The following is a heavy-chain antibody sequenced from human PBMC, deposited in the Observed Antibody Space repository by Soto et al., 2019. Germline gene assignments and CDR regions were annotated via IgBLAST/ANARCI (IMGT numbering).Heavy chain of an antibody. CDR2: IYYSGST. J-gene: IGHJ4*02. CDR3: ARHTPAISISNH. D-gene: IGHD2-15*01. V-gene: IGHV4-39*01. Sequence: XETKSLTWSVADGYIRNLSYCWGWIQQPPGKGLEWIGSIYYSGSTYYNPSLKSRVTISVDTSKNQFSLKLSSVTAADTAVYYCARHTPAISISNHWGQGTLVTVSS. CDR1: DGYIRNLSYC.